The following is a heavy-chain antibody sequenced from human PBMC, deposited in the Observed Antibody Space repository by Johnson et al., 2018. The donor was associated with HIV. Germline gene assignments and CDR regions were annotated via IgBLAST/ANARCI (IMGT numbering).Heavy chain of an antibody. CDR1: EFTFSTFSRNA. D-gene: IGHD3-10*01. Sequence: QVQLVESGGGVVQPGRSLRLSCAASEFTFSTFSRNAMHWVRQAPGKGLEWVAVISYDGSNKYYADSVKGRFTISRDNSKNTLFLQLNSLRAEDTAVYYCGRAKGNSYYGSGHDAVDIWGRGTMVTVSS. CDR3: GRAKGNSYYGSGHDAVDI. V-gene: IGHV3-30*14. CDR2: ISYDGSNK. J-gene: IGHJ3*02.